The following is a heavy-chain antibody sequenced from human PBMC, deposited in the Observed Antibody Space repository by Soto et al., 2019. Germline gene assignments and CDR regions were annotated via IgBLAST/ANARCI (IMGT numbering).Heavy chain of an antibody. D-gene: IGHD3-3*01. V-gene: IGHV3-9*01. CDR3: AKDISDFWSVYSKHYYYYMDV. Sequence: EVQLVESGGGLVQPGRSLRLSCAASGFTFDDYDMHWVRQAPGEGLEWVSGISWNSGSIGYADSVKGRFTISRDNAKNSLYLQMNSLRAEDTALYYCAKDISDFWSVYSKHYYYYMDVWGKGTTVTVS. J-gene: IGHJ6*03. CDR1: GFTFDDYD. CDR2: ISWNSGSI.